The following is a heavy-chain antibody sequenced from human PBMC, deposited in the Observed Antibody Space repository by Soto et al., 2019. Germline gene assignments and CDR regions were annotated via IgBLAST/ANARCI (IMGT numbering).Heavy chain of an antibody. J-gene: IGHJ5*02. CDR2: IYYSGST. CDR3: ARGPYLLDRNWFDP. V-gene: IGHV4-30-4*01. D-gene: IGHD3-22*01. CDR1: GGSISSGDYY. Sequence: KTSETLSLTCTVSGGSISSGDYYWSWIRQPPGKGLEWIGYIYYSGSTYYNPSLKSRVTISVDTSKNQFSLKLSSVTAADTAVYYCARGPYLLDRNWFDPWGQGTLVTVSS.